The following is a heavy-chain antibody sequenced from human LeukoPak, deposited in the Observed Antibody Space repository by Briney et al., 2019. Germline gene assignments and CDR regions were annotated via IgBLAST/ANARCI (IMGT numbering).Heavy chain of an antibody. CDR3: AKDLSSLTPSHYFDS. D-gene: IGHD2/OR15-2a*01. CDR2: IRYDGSKK. V-gene: IGHV3-30*02. CDR1: GFSFSSYS. J-gene: IGHJ4*02. Sequence: GGSLRLSCAASGFSFSSYSMQWVRQAPGKGLEWVAFIRYDGSKKYYADSVKGRFTISRDNSKNTLYLQMNSLRAEDTAVYYCAKDLSSLTPSHYFDSWGQGTLVTVSS.